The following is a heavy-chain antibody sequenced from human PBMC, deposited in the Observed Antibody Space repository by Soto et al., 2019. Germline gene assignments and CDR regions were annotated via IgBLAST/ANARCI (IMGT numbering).Heavy chain of an antibody. CDR1: GYTFTSYG. J-gene: IGHJ6*02. Sequence: GASVKVSCKASGYTFTSYGISGVRQAPGQGLEWMGWISAYNGNTNYAQKLQGRVTMTTDTSTSTAYMELRSLRSDDTAVYYCARDYVVVVVAATRPAGYYYGMDVWGQGTTVTVSS. V-gene: IGHV1-18*04. CDR2: ISAYNGNT. CDR3: ARDYVVVVVAATRPAGYYYGMDV. D-gene: IGHD2-15*01.